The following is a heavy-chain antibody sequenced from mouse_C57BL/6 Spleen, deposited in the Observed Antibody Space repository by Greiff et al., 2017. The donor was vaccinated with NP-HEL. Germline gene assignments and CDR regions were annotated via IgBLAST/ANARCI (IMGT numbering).Heavy chain of an antibody. CDR2: IDPSDSET. J-gene: IGHJ4*01. CDR1: GYTFTSYW. CDR3: ARWGYYGSSGAMDY. V-gene: IGHV1-52*01. Sequence: VQLQQPGAELVRPGSSVKLSCKASGYTFTSYWMHWVKQRPIQGLEWIGNIDPSDSETHYNQKFKDKATLTVDKSSSTAYMQLSSLTSEDSAVYYCARWGYYGSSGAMDYWGQGTSVTVSS. D-gene: IGHD1-1*01.